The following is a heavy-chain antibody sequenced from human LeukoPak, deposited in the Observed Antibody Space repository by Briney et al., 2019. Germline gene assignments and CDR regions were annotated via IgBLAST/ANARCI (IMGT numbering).Heavy chain of an antibody. J-gene: IGHJ5*02. Sequence: GRSLRLSCAASGFTFSSYGMHWVRQAPGKGQEWVAVISYDGSNKYYADSVKGRFTISRDNSKNTLYLQMNSLRAEDTAVYYCAKGRGVCSGGSCYRTFDPWGQGTLVTVSS. V-gene: IGHV3-30*18. CDR2: ISYDGSNK. CDR3: AKGRGVCSGGSCYRTFDP. D-gene: IGHD2-15*01. CDR1: GFTFSSYG.